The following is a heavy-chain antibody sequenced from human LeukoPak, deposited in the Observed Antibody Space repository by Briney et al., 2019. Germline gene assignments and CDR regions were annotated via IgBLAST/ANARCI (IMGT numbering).Heavy chain of an antibody. CDR1: GYTFTSYG. V-gene: IGHV1-8*02. CDR3: ARGVTSSGWYY. D-gene: IGHD6-19*01. CDR2: MNPNSGNT. Sequence: GASVKVSCKASGYTFTSYGISWVRQAPGQGLEWMGWMNPNSGNTGYAQKFQGRVTMTRNTSISTAYMELSSLRSEDTAVYYCARGVTSSGWYYWGQGTLVTVSS. J-gene: IGHJ4*02.